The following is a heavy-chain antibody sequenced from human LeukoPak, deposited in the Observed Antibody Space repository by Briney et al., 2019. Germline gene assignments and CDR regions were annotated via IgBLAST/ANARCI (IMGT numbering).Heavy chain of an antibody. CDR2: ISGSGGST. D-gene: IGHD6-13*01. J-gene: IGHJ5*02. CDR1: GFTFISYA. Sequence: GGSLRLSCAASGFTFISYAMRWVRQAPGKGLEWVSAISGSGGSTYYADSVKGRFTISRDNSKNTLYLQMNSLRAEDTAVYYCAKVAAAGPMRWFDPWGQGTLVTVSS. CDR3: AKVAAAGPMRWFDP. V-gene: IGHV3-23*01.